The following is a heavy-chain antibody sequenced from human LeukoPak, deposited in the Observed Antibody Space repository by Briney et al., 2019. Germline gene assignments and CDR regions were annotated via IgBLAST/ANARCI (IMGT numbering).Heavy chain of an antibody. CDR1: GFTFSSYG. J-gene: IGHJ6*02. CDR2: IWYDGSNK. Sequence: GRSLRLSCAASGFTFSSYGMHWVRQAPGKGLEWVAVIWYDGSNKYYADSVKGRFTISRDNSKNTLYLQMNSLRAEDTAVYYCARVSGQKTWSNYYYYGMDVWGQGTTVTVSS. V-gene: IGHV3-33*01. CDR3: ARVSGQKTWSNYYYYGMDV. D-gene: IGHD3-3*01.